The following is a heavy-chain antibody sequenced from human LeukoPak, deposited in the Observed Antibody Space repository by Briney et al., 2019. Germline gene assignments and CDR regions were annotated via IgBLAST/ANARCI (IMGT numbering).Heavy chain of an antibody. CDR2: IIPIFGTA. CDR3: ATRKDIVVVPAARDAFDI. D-gene: IGHD2-2*01. J-gene: IGHJ3*02. Sequence: SVKVSCKASGGTFSSYAISWVRQAPGQGLEWMGGIIPIFGTANYAQKFQGRVTITADESTSTAYMELSSLRSEDTAVYYCATRKDIVVVPAARDAFDIWGQGTMVTVSS. CDR1: GGTFSSYA. V-gene: IGHV1-69*13.